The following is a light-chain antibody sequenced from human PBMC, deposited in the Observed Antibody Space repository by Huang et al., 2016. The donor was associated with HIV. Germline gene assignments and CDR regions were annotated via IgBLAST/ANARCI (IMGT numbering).Light chain of an antibody. Sequence: DIQVTQSPSTLSAFVGDRVNITCRTSQRIMTWLAWYQQRPGKAPTILISKASNLVTWVPSRFSGNGSGTEFTLTINGLQPDDLATYYCQHQWTFGQGTKVEIK. V-gene: IGKV1-5*03. J-gene: IGKJ1*01. CDR2: KAS. CDR3: QHQWT. CDR1: QRIMTW.